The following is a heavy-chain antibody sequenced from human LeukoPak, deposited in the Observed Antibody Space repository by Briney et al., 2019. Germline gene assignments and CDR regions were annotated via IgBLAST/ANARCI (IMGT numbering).Heavy chain of an antibody. D-gene: IGHD3-22*01. CDR2: IYYSGST. V-gene: IGHV4-39*07. J-gene: IGHJ4*02. Sequence: PSETLSLTCTVSGGSISSSSYYWGWIRQPPGKGLEWIGSIYYSGSTYYNPSLKSRVTISVDTSKSQFSLKLSSVTAADTAVYYCARSGDSSGFLFDYWGQGTLVTVSS. CDR3: ARSGDSSGFLFDY. CDR1: GGSISSSSYY.